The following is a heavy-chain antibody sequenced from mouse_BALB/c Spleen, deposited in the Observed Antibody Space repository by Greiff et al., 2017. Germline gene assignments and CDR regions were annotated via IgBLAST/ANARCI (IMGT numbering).Heavy chain of an antibody. CDR2: IRSKSNNYAT. CDR3: VRQDRSAMDY. CDR1: GFTFNTYA. J-gene: IGHJ4*01. V-gene: IGHV10-1*02. Sequence: EVQLVESGGGLVQPKGSLKLSCAASGFTFNTYAPNWVRQAPGKGLEWVARIRSKSNNYATYYADSVKDRFTISRDDSQSMLYLQMNNLKTEDTAMYYCVRQDRSAMDYWGQGTSVTVSS.